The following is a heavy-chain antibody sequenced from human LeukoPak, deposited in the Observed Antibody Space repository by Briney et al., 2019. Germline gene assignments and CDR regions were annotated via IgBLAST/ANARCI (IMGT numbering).Heavy chain of an antibody. J-gene: IGHJ1*01. CDR3: ARAPSEIGGYYPEYFRH. CDR1: AFTVSSYW. Sequence: GGSLRLSCAASAFTVSSYWMHWVRQGQGKGLVWVSRIKSDGNTNYADSVKGRFTISRDNAKNTVSLQMNSLRAEDTGVYYCARAPSEIGGYYPEYFRHWGQGTLVTVSS. V-gene: IGHV3-74*01. D-gene: IGHD3-22*01. CDR2: IKSDGNT.